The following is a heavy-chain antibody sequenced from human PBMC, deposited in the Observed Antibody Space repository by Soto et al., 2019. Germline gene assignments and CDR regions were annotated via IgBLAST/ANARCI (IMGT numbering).Heavy chain of an antibody. CDR1: GYSISSGYY. Sequence: SETLSLTCAVSGYSISSGYYWGWIRQPPGKGPEWIGSIYHSGSTYYNPSLKSRVTISVDTSKNQFSLKLSSVTAADTAVYYCARDEFRYCSGGSCYWGNWFDPWGQGTLVTVSS. CDR2: IYHSGST. CDR3: ARDEFRYCSGGSCYWGNWFDP. J-gene: IGHJ5*02. D-gene: IGHD2-15*01. V-gene: IGHV4-38-2*02.